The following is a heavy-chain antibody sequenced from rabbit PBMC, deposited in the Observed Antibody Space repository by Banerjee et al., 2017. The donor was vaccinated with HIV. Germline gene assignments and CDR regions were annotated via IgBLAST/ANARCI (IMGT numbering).Heavy chain of an antibody. V-gene: IGHV1S40*01. CDR3: ARDLAGVIGWNFGL. D-gene: IGHD4-1*01. CDR2: IHSSGIT. J-gene: IGHJ4*01. Sequence: QSSEESGGDLVKPGASLTLTCTASGFSFSNRYVMCWVRQAPGKGLEWIACIHSSGITWYASWAKGRFTISKTSTTVTLQMTSLTAADTATYFCARDLAGVIGWNFGLWGPGTLVTVS. CDR1: GFSFSNRYV.